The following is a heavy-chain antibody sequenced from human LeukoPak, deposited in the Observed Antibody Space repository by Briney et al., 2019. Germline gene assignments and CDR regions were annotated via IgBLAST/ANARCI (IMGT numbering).Heavy chain of an antibody. CDR1: GFPFSSYA. D-gene: IGHD4-11*01. J-gene: IGHJ3*01. CDR2: ISDSGGST. CDR3: AREIDYTRDGFDV. V-gene: IGHV3-64*04. Sequence: GGSLRLSCSASGFPFSSYAMHWVRQAPGKGLEYVSAISDSGGSTYYADSVKGRFTMSRDNAMNSLYLQMNSLRAEDTAVYYCAREIDYTRDGFDVWGQGTKVTISS.